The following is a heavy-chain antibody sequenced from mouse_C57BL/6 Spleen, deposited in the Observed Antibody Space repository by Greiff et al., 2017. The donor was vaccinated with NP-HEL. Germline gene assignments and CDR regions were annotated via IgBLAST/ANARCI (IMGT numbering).Heavy chain of an antibody. V-gene: IGHV1-55*01. Sequence: VQLQQPGAELVKPGASVKMSCKASGYTFTSYWLTWVKQRPGQGLEWIGDIYPGSGSTNYNEKFTSQATLTVDTSSSTAYMQLSSLTSEDSAVYYCARYGSYAMDYWGQGTSVTVAS. CDR1: GYTFTSYW. D-gene: IGHD1-1*01. CDR3: ARYGSYAMDY. J-gene: IGHJ4*01. CDR2: IYPGSGST.